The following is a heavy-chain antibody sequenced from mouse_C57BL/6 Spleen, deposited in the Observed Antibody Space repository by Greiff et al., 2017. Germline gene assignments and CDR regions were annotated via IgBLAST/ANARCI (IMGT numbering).Heavy chain of an antibody. CDR2: SRNKANDYTT. J-gene: IGHJ3*01. Sequence: EVKVVESGGGLVQSGRSLRLSCATSGFTFSDFYMEWVRQAPGKGLEWIAASRNKANDYTTEYSASVKGRFIVSRETSQSILYLQMNALRAEDTAIYYCARDDYYSGGFAYWGQGTLVTVSA. CDR3: ARDDYYSGGFAY. CDR1: GFTFSDFY. V-gene: IGHV7-1*01. D-gene: IGHD2-12*01.